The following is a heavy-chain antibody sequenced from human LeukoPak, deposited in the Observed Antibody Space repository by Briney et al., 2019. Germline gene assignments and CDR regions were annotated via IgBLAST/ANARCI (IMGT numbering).Heavy chain of an antibody. CDR3: ARIEGDNSLDY. Sequence: SETLSLTCTVSGGSISDYYWTWIRQPPGKGLEWIAYIHSSGSTNYNPSLKSRVIISIDTSRSQLSLKLSSVTAADTAVYYCARIEGDNSLDYWGQGTLVTVSS. D-gene: IGHD3-16*01. CDR2: IHSSGST. V-gene: IGHV4-59*01. J-gene: IGHJ4*02. CDR1: GGSISDYY.